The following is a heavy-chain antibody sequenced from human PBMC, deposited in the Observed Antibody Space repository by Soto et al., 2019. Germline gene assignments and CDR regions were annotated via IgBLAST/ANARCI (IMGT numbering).Heavy chain of an antibody. J-gene: IGHJ6*02. V-gene: IGHV1-24*01. CDR3: ATDPYSRGLGYYYYYGMDV. D-gene: IGHD6-13*01. CDR1: GYTLTELS. Sequence: ASVKVSCKVSGYTLTELSMHWVRQAPGKGLEWMGGFDPEDGETFYAQKFQGRVTMTEDTSTDTAYMELSSLRSEDTAVYYCATDPYSRGLGYYYYYGMDVWGQGTTVTVSS. CDR2: FDPEDGET.